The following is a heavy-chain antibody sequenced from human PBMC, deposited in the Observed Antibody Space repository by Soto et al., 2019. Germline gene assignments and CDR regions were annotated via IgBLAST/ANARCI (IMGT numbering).Heavy chain of an antibody. Sequence: PVGSLRLSCAASVFTFSSYWMIWVRQAPGKWPEWVANINQDGSEKYYVDSVKGRFTISRDNAKNSLYLQMNSLRAEDTAVYYCARDCVIAARLPYGMDVWGQGTTVTVSS. D-gene: IGHD6-6*01. CDR1: VFTFSSYW. V-gene: IGHV3-7*03. CDR2: INQDGSEK. CDR3: ARDCVIAARLPYGMDV. J-gene: IGHJ6*02.